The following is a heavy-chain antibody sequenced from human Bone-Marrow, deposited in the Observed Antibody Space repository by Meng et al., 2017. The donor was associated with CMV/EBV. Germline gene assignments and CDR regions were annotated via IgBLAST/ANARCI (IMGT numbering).Heavy chain of an antibody. CDR3: ASFGATTPVVY. V-gene: IGHV3-11*01. Sequence: GESLKISCAASGFTFSDYYMSWIRQAPGKGLEWVSYISSSGSTIYYADSVKGRFTISRDNAKNSLYLQMNSLRAEDTAVYYCASFGATTPVVYWGQGTLVTVSS. J-gene: IGHJ4*02. CDR1: GFTFSDYY. CDR2: ISSSGSTI. D-gene: IGHD1-26*01.